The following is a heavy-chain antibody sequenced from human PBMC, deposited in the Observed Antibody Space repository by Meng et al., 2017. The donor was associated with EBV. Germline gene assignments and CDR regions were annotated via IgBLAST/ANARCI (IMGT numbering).Heavy chain of an antibody. Sequence: QVQLVQSGAEVKKPGDPVKVSCKASGYTFTSYYMHWVRQAPGQGLEWMGRINPNSGGTNYAQKFQGRVTMTRDTSISTAYMELSRLRSDDTAVYYCARVGIAVAGTGDYWGRGTLVTVSS. CDR3: ARVGIAVAGTGDY. D-gene: IGHD6-19*01. J-gene: IGHJ4*02. CDR1: GYTFTSYY. CDR2: INPNSGGT. V-gene: IGHV1-2*06.